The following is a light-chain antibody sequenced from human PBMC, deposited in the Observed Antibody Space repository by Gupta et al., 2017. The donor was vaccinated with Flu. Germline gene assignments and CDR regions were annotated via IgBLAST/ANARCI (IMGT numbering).Light chain of an antibody. Sequence: QSVLTQPPSASGTPGQRITISCSGSSSNVGSNTVSWYQQLPGTAPKLLIYSNNHRPSGVPDRSSGSKSDTSASLAISGLQSEDEADYYCATWDDRLNGWLFGGGTKLTVL. CDR1: SSNVGSNT. CDR2: SNN. J-gene: IGLJ3*02. V-gene: IGLV1-44*01. CDR3: ATWDDRLNGWL.